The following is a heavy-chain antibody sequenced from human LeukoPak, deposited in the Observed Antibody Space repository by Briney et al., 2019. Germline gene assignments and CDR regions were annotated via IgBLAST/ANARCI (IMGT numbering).Heavy chain of an antibody. D-gene: IGHD5-24*01. Sequence: GGSLRLSCAASGFTFSSYAMSWVRQAPGKGLEWVSGISGNGGSTYYADSVTGRFTISRDNSKNTLYLQMNSLRAEDTAVYYCAREVFLYGYYFDYWGQGTLVTVSS. CDR3: AREVFLYGYYFDY. V-gene: IGHV3-23*01. CDR2: ISGNGGST. CDR1: GFTFSSYA. J-gene: IGHJ4*02.